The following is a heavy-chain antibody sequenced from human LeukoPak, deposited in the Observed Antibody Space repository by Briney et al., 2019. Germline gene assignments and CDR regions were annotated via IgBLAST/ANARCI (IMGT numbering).Heavy chain of an antibody. CDR1: GFTFTGYG. V-gene: IGHV3-23*01. CDR3: AKPSGNYFPFDY. D-gene: IGHD1-26*01. Sequence: GGSLTLSSPASGFTFTGYGMSWVRPAQGKGREWVSSISGTGGSPYYADSVKGRFTVSRDNSENTVYLQMNSLRAEDTAVYYCAKPSGNYFPFDYWGQGALVTVSS. J-gene: IGHJ4*02. CDR2: ISGTGGSP.